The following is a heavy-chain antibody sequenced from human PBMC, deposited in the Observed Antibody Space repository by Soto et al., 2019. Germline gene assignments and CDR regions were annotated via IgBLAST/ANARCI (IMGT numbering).Heavy chain of an antibody. Sequence: QLQLQESGSGLVKPSQTLSLTCAVSGGSISSGAYSWGWIRQPPGKGLEWIRYIYHGGSTYYNPSLKGRVTVSVDRSKNQFSLKLGSVTAADTAVYYCARVADYWGQGTLVTVSS. J-gene: IGHJ4*02. CDR2: IYHGGST. CDR1: GGSISSGAYS. V-gene: IGHV4-30-2*01. CDR3: ARVADY.